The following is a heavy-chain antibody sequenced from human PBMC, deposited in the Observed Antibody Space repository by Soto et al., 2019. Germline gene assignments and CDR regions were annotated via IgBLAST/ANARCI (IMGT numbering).Heavy chain of an antibody. V-gene: IGHV4-34*01. CDR2: INHSGGT. CDR1: GGSFSAYY. D-gene: IGHD2-2*01. J-gene: IGHJ6*02. Sequence: PSETLSLTCAVYGGSFSAYYWSWIRQPPGKGLEWIGEINHSGGTSYNPSLKSRVTISVDTSKNQFSLKLSSVTAADTAVYYCARGGYCSSTSCYRYYYYYGMDVWGQGTTVTVSS. CDR3: ARGGYCSSTSCYRYYYYYGMDV.